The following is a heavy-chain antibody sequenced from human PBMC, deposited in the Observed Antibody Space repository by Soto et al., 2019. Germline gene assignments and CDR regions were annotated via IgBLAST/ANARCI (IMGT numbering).Heavy chain of an antibody. CDR3: ARGLWDSSGYYIGY. CDR2: IYYSGST. V-gene: IGHV4-39*01. J-gene: IGHJ4*02. Sequence: PSETLSLTCTVSGGSISSSSYYWGWIRQPPGKGLEWIGSIYYSGSTYYNPSLKSRVTISVDTSKNQFSLKLSSVTAADTAVYYCARGLWDSSGYYIGYWGQGTLVTVSS. CDR1: GGSISSSSYY. D-gene: IGHD3-22*01.